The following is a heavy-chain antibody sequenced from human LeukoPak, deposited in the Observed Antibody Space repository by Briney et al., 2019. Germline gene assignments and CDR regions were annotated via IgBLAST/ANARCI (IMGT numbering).Heavy chain of an antibody. CDR2: ISGSGGNT. CDR3: AKDRALGEQPFDY. CDR1: GFTFSSYD. Sequence: GGSLTLSCAASGFTFSSYDMSWVRQAPGKGLEWVSNISGSGGNTYYADSVKGRFTISREKSKNTLYLQMNSLRAGDTVVYYCAKDRALGEQPFDYWGQGTLVTVPS. V-gene: IGHV3-23*01. D-gene: IGHD3-16*01. J-gene: IGHJ4*02.